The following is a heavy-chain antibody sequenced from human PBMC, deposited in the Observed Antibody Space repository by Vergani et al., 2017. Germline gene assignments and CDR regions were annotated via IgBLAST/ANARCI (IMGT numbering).Heavy chain of an antibody. CDR1: GFTFGDYA. CDR3: ADTYYDFWSGYDRGGNGMDV. Sequence: EVQLVESGGGLVQPGRSLRLSCTASGFTFGDYAMSWVRQAPGKGLEWVGFIRSKAYGGTTEYAASVKGRFTISRDNSKNTLFLQMNSLRAEDTAVYYCADTYYDFWSGYDRGGNGMDVWGQGTTVTVSS. J-gene: IGHJ6*02. V-gene: IGHV3-49*04. CDR2: IRSKAYGGTT. D-gene: IGHD3-3*01.